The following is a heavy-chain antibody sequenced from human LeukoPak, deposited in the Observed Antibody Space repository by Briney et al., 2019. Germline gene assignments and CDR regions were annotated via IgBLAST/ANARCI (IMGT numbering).Heavy chain of an antibody. CDR1: GFTFSSYS. CDR2: ISSSSSTI. V-gene: IGHV3-48*01. D-gene: IGHD3-16*01. J-gene: IGHJ4*02. CDR3: ARARPRGPYDYVWGSHDY. Sequence: GGSLRLSCAASGFTFSSYSMNWVRQAPGKGLEWVSYISSSSSTIYYADSVKGRLTISRDNAKNSLYLQMNSLRAEDTAVYYCARARPRGPYDYVWGSHDYWGQGTLVTVSS.